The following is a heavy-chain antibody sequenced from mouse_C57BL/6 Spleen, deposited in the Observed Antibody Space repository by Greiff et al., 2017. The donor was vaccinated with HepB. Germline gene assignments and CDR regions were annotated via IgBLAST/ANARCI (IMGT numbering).Heavy chain of an antibody. D-gene: IGHD3-1*01. J-gene: IGHJ4*01. Sequence: EVKLMESGGGLVKPGGSLKLSCAASGFTFSSYAMSWVRQTPEKRLEWVATISDGGSYTYYPDNVKGRFTISRDNAKNNLYLQMSHLKSEDTAMYYCARGAPRGSYAMDYWGQGTSVTVSS. V-gene: IGHV5-4*03. CDR3: ARGAPRGSYAMDY. CDR2: ISDGGSYT. CDR1: GFTFSSYA.